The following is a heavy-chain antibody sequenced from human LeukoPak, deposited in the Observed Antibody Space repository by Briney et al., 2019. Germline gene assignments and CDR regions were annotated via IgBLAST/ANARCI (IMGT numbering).Heavy chain of an antibody. CDR2: ISGSGGST. V-gene: IGHV3-23*01. CDR1: GFTFSSYA. D-gene: IGHD6-19*01. CDR3: AKKWQWPGWFDP. J-gene: IGHJ5*02. Sequence: PGGSLRLSCAASGFTFSSYAMSWVRQAPGKGLEWVSAISGSGGSTYYADSVKGRFTISRDNSKNTLYLQMNSLRAEDTAVYYRAKKWQWPGWFDPWGQVTLVTVSS.